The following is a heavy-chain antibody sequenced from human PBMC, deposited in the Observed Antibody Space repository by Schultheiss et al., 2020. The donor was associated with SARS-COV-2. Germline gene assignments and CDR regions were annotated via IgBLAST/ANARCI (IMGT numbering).Heavy chain of an antibody. V-gene: IGHV4-4*02. CDR1: NGSISSSNW. CDR2: ISHSGST. Sequence: SETLSLTCAVSNGSISSSNWWSWVRQPPGKGLEWIGEISHSGSTNYNPSLKSRVTISIDKSKNQFSLRLSSVTAADTAVYYCARDSPRSSAHLDYWGQGTLVTVSS. J-gene: IGHJ4*02. CDR3: ARDSPRSSAHLDY.